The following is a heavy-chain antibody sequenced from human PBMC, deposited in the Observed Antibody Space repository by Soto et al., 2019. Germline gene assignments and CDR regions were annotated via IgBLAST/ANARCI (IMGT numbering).Heavy chain of an antibody. J-gene: IGHJ4*02. V-gene: IGHV4-30-4*01. CDR2: FFYSGT. CDR1: GDSIRRRDYY. Sequence: SETLSLTCIVSGDSIRRRDYYWSWIRQSPGKGLEWIGYFFYSGTSYNPSLASRATISVDTSKNQVSLQLTSVTATDTAMYYCAIVKLNRAMGTPSRFFFDSWGQGT. D-gene: IGHD5-18*01. CDR3: AIVKLNRAMGTPSRFFFDS.